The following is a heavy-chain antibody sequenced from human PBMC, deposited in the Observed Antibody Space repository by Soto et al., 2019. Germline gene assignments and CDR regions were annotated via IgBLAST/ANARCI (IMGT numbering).Heavy chain of an antibody. J-gene: IGHJ4*02. V-gene: IGHV1-8*01. Sequence: HVQPVQSGAVVKKPGASVKVSCKASGYTFTNSNIAWVRQAPGHGLEWMGWMNPNNVKTSYAQKFQGRVTMTRDTSISTGYMELSSGRAADTAVSYCASTNGYGHGFDYWGQGTLVTVSS. CDR1: GYTFTNSN. CDR2: MNPNNVKT. CDR3: ASTNGYGHGFDY. D-gene: IGHD5-18*01.